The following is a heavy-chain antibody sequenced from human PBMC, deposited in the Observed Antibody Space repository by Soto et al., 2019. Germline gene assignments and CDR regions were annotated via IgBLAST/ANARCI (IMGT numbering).Heavy chain of an antibody. CDR2: IWYDGSNK. CDR1: GFTFSSYG. Sequence: GGSLRLSCAASGFTFSSYGMHWVRQAPGKGLEWVAVIWYDGSNKYYADSVKGRFTISRDNSKNTLYLQMNSLRAEDTAVYYCARGEEEYYYYYGMDVWGQGTTVTVSS. CDR3: ARGEEEYYYYYGMDV. J-gene: IGHJ6*02. V-gene: IGHV3-33*01.